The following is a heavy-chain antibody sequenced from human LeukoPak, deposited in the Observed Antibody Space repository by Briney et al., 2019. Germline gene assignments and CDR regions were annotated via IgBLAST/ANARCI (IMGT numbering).Heavy chain of an antibody. V-gene: IGHV3-23*01. CDR3: AKDVVPDSGWDLDY. J-gene: IGHJ4*02. Sequence: GGSLRLSCAASGFTFSTYSMTWPRHAPGKGLEWVSSIYPSGDSTFYADSVTGRFTISRDNSQNTLYLQMSSLRTEDTAIYYCAKDVVPDSGWDLDYWGQGTLVTVSS. D-gene: IGHD6-19*01. CDR1: GFTFSTYS. CDR2: IYPSGDST.